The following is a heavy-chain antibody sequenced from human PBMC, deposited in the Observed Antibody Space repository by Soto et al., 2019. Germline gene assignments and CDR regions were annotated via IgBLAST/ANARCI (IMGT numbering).Heavy chain of an antibody. Sequence: GSLRLSCAASGFTFSRYNMNWVRQAPEKGLEWVSNISSSSSTIYYADSVKGRFTISRDNAKNSLYLQMNSLRDEDTAVYYCARVQGITIFGVAASDAGSFYYGMDVWGQGT. CDR2: ISSSSSTI. CDR1: GFTFSRYN. D-gene: IGHD3-3*01. CDR3: ARVQGITIFGVAASDAGSFYYGMDV. J-gene: IGHJ6*02. V-gene: IGHV3-48*02.